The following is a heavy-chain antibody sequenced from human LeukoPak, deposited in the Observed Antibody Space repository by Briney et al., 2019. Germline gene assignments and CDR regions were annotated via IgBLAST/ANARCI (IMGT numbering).Heavy chain of an antibody. Sequence: GGSLRLSCAASGFTFSTYAMHWVRQAPGKGLEYVSAISYYGGGTYYANSVKGRFTISRDNSKNTLFLQMDSLRAEDMAVYYCATSRYCSTTTCYTSPNWFDPWGQGTLVTVSS. V-gene: IGHV3-64*01. CDR2: ISYYGGGT. CDR1: GFTFSTYA. J-gene: IGHJ5*02. D-gene: IGHD2-2*02. CDR3: ATSRYCSTTTCYTSPNWFDP.